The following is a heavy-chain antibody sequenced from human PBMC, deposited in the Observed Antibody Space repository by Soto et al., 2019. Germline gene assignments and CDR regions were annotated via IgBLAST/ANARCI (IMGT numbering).Heavy chain of an antibody. J-gene: IGHJ6*02. D-gene: IGHD2-2*01. Sequence: QVQLVESGGGVVQPGRSLRLSCAASGFTFSSYGMHWVRQAPGKGLEWVGVISYDGSNKYYADSVKGRFTISRDNSKNTLYLQMNSLRAEDTAVYYCAKDPQPLSYYYYGMDVWGQGTTVTVSS. CDR2: ISYDGSNK. CDR1: GFTFSSYG. V-gene: IGHV3-30*18. CDR3: AKDPQPLSYYYYGMDV.